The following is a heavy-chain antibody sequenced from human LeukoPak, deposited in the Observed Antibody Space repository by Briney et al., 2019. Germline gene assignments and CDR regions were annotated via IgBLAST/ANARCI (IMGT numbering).Heavy chain of an antibody. CDR3: ARAKGASWFRNWFDP. V-gene: IGHV4-30-4*01. CDR2: INHSGST. J-gene: IGHJ5*02. D-gene: IGHD3-10*01. Sequence: PSQTLSLTCTVSGGSISCGDYYWSWIRQPPGKGLEWIGEINHSGSTNYNPSLKSRVTISVDTSKNQFSLKLSSVTAADTAVYYCARAKGASWFRNWFDPWGQGTLVTVSS. CDR1: GGSISCGDYY.